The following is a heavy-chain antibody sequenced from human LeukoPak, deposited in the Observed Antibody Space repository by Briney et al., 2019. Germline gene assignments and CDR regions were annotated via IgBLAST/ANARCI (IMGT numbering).Heavy chain of an antibody. D-gene: IGHD6-13*01. CDR1: GFTFSSYW. V-gene: IGHV3-53*01. Sequence: GGSLRLSCAASGFTFSSYWMSWVRQAPGKGLEWVSVIYSGGSTYYADSVKGRFTISRDNSKNTLYLQMNSLRAEDTAVYYCAREWYSSSWYDYWGQGTLVTVSS. CDR2: IYSGGST. CDR3: AREWYSSSWYDY. J-gene: IGHJ4*02.